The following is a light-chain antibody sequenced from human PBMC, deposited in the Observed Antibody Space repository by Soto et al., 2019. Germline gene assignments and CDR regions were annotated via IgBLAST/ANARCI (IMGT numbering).Light chain of an antibody. CDR1: SSDVGRYDF. CDR2: DVS. CDR3: SSYTTSRTFV. J-gene: IGLJ1*01. V-gene: IGLV2-14*01. Sequence: QSALAQPASVSGSPGQSITISCTGTSSDVGRYDFVSWFQQHPGKAPKLMIYDVSIRPSGVSDHFSGSKSGNTASLTISGLQAEDEADYYCSSYTTSRTFVFGTGTKLTVL.